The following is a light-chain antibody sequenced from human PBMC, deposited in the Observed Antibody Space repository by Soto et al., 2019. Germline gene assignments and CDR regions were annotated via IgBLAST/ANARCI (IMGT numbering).Light chain of an antibody. CDR1: ISNIGAGHD. CDR3: QSYDNSLSSWL. J-gene: IGLJ3*02. CDR2: ENY. V-gene: IGLV1-40*01. Sequence: QSVLTQPPSVSGAPGQRVNISCAGSISNIGAGHDVHWYHQLPGTAPRLLIFENYNRPSGVPDRFSVSRSGSSASLAITGLQPEDEADYYCQSYDNSLSSWLFGGGTKVTVL.